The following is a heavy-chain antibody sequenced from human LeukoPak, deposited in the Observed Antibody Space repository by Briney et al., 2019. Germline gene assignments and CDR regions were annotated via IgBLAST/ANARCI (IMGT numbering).Heavy chain of an antibody. J-gene: IGHJ4*02. CDR1: GGSISSSGHY. CDR3: ARGPTHDY. V-gene: IGHV4-30-4*08. Sequence: SETLSLTCTVSGGSISSSGHYWGWIRQPPGKGLEWIGYIYYSGSTYYNPSLKSRVTISVNTSKNQFSLKLSSVTAADTAVYYCARGPTHDYWGQGTLVTVSS. CDR2: IYYSGST.